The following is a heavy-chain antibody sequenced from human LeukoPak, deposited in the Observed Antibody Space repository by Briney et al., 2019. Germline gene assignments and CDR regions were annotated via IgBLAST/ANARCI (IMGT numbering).Heavy chain of an antibody. CDR2: INPNSGDT. J-gene: IGHJ5*02. CDR3: ARDYSSGRSWFDP. Sequence: GASVKVSCKASGYTFTVYYMHWVRQAPGQGLEWVGWINPNSGDTHYAQKFQGRVTMTRDTSISTAYMELSRLRSDDTAVYYCARDYSSGRSWFDPWGQGTLVIVSS. V-gene: IGHV1-2*02. CDR1: GYTFTVYY. D-gene: IGHD3-22*01.